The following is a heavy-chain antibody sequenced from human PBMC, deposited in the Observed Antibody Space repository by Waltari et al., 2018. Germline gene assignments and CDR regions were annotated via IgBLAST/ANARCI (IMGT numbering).Heavy chain of an antibody. CDR2: CDPEDGET. Sequence: QVQLVQSGAEVKKPGASVKVSCKVSGYTLTELSMHWVRQAPGKGLEWMGGCDPEDGETIYAQKFQGRVTKTEDTSTDTAYMELSSLRSEDTAVYYCATDPSPGIAAPGYWGQGTLVTVSS. D-gene: IGHD6-13*01. CDR1: GYTLTELS. V-gene: IGHV1-24*01. J-gene: IGHJ4*02. CDR3: ATDPSPGIAAPGY.